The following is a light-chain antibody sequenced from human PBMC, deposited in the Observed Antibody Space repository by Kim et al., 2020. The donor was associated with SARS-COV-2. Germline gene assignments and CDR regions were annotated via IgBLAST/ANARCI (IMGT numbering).Light chain of an antibody. Sequence: QAGLTQPPSVSKDLRQTATLTCTGTSNNVGYQGAAWLQHHQGHPPKLLSSRYNNRPSGISERFSASRSGNTASLTITGLQPQEEADYYCLAWDSTLGAWVFGGGTQLTVL. CDR3: LAWDSTLGAWV. CDR2: RYN. J-gene: IGLJ3*02. CDR1: SNNVGYQG. V-gene: IGLV10-54*04.